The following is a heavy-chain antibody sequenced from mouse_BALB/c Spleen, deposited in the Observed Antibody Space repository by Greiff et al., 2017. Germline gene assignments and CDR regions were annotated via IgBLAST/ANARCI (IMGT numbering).Heavy chain of an antibody. CDR2: IRNKANGYTT. V-gene: IGHV7-3*02. D-gene: IGHD1-1*01. CDR1: GFTFTDYY. Sequence: EVQRVESGGGLVQPGGSLRLSCATSGFTFTDYYMSWVRQPPGKALEWLGFIRNKANGYTTEYSASVKGRFTISRDNSQSILYLQMNTLRAEDSAVHYCARWEGYYGYFDYWGQGTTLTVSS. J-gene: IGHJ2*01. CDR3: ARWEGYYGYFDY.